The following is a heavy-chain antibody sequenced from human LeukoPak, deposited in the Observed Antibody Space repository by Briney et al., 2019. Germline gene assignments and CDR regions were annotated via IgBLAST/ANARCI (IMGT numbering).Heavy chain of an antibody. CDR2: ISAYNGNT. D-gene: IGHD2-8*01. V-gene: IGHV1-18*01. CDR3: ARAWSQSASFNPSYYYYYYMDV. Sequence: ASVTVSCTSSGYTFTIYGISWVRQAPGQGLEWMGWISAYNGNTNYAQKLQGRVTMTTDTSTSTAYMELRSLRSDDTAVYYCARAWSQSASFNPSYYYYYYMDVWGKGTTVTVSS. J-gene: IGHJ6*03. CDR1: GYTFTIYG.